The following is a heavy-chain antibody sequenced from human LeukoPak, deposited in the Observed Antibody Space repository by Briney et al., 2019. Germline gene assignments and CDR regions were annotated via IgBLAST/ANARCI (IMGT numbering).Heavy chain of an antibody. CDR1: GYTFTGYY. CDR3: ARVRSIAAAGAMDV. J-gene: IGHJ6*02. D-gene: IGHD6-13*01. V-gene: IGHV1-2*06. CDR2: INPNSGGT. Sequence: ASVKVSRKASGYTFTGYYMRWVRQAPGQGLEWMGRINPNSGGTNYAQKFQGRVTMTRDTSISTAYMELSRLRSDDTAVYYCARVRSIAAAGAMDVWGQGTTVTVSS.